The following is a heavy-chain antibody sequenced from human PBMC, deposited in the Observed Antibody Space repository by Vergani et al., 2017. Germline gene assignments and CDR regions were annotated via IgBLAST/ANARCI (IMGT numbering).Heavy chain of an antibody. J-gene: IGHJ5*02. CDR2: INPNSGGT. V-gene: IGHV1-2*02. CDR3: AREGYGILTGYYDNWFDP. Sequence: QVQLVQSGAEVKKPGASVKVSCKASGYTFTGYYMHWVRQAPGQGLEWMGWINPNSGGTNDAQKFQGRVTMTRDTSISTTYMELSRLRSDDTAVYYCAREGYGILTGYYDNWFDPWGQGTLVTVSS. D-gene: IGHD3-9*01. CDR1: GYTFTGYY.